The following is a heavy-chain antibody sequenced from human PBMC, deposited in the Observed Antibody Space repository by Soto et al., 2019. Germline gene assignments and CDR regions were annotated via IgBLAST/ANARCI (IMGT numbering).Heavy chain of an antibody. Sequence: DVQLLESGGGLVQPGGSLRISCVASGFTFTSYAMSWVRQAPGKGLEWVSAISVIGGTTYYADSVKGRFTISRDNSRNTLYLHMNSLSAEDTAVYYCTRPGSGYFAPFDYWGQGTLVTVSS. D-gene: IGHD3-3*01. CDR1: GFTFTSYA. J-gene: IGHJ4*02. CDR2: ISVIGGTT. CDR3: TRPGSGYFAPFDY. V-gene: IGHV3-23*01.